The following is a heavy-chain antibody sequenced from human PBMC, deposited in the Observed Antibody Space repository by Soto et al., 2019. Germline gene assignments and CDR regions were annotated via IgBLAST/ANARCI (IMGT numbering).Heavy chain of an antibody. J-gene: IGHJ5*02. D-gene: IGHD6-13*01. CDR2: IIPIFGTA. CDR1: GGTFSIFA. CDR3: ARAYYIAAVGTYWFDP. Sequence: SVKVSCKASGGTFSIFAISWVRQAPGQGLEWMGGIIPIFGTANYAQKFQGRVTITADESTSTAYMELSSLRSEDTAVYYCARAYYIAAVGTYWFDPWGQGTLVTVSS. V-gene: IGHV1-69*13.